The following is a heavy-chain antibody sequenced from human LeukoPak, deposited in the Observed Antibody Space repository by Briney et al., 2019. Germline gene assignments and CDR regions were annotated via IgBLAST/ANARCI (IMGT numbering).Heavy chain of an antibody. CDR3: ASSPNWNGAEYYFDY. D-gene: IGHD1-1*01. CDR2: INQDVSEK. Sequence: GGSLRLSCAASGFTFSSYWMSWVRQAPGKGLEWVASINQDVSEKYYVDSVKGRFTISRDNAKNSLYLQMNSLRAEDTAVYYCASSPNWNGAEYYFDYWGQGTLVTVSS. J-gene: IGHJ4*02. V-gene: IGHV3-7*01. CDR1: GFTFSSYW.